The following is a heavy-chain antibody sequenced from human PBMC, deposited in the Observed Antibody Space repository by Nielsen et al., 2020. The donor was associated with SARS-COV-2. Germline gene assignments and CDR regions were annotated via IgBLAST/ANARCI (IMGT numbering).Heavy chain of an antibody. CDR2: INHSGST. CDR3: ARVRFLEWFDY. V-gene: IGHV4-34*01. D-gene: IGHD3-3*01. J-gene: IGHJ4*02. Sequence: RQAPGKGLEWIGEINHSGSTNYNPSLKSRVTISVDTSKNQFSLKLSSVTAADTAVYYCARVRFLEWFDYWGQGTLVTVSS.